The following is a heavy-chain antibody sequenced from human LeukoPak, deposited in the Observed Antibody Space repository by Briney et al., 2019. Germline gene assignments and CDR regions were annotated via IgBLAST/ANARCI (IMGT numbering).Heavy chain of an antibody. CDR1: GFAFSNFW. V-gene: IGHV3-7*01. J-gene: IGHJ4*02. CDR3: ATSHDSSGND. Sequence: PGGYLRLSCAASGFAFSNFWMSWVRQAPGKGLEWVANIKQDGSHKYYVDSVKGRFTLSRDNAKSSVYLQMNSLRVEDTAVYYCATSHDSSGNDWGQGTLVTVSS. CDR2: IKQDGSHK. D-gene: IGHD3-22*01.